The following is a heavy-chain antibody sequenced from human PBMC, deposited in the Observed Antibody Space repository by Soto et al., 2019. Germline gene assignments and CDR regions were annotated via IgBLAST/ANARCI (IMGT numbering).Heavy chain of an antibody. V-gene: IGHV4-34*01. J-gene: IGHJ5*02. CDR3: AREGYSSGWPSVHWFDP. Sequence: TLEILSLTCAVYGGSFIGYYWSWIRQPPGKGLEWIGEINHSGSTNYNPSLKSRVTISVDTSKNQFSLKLSSVTAADTAVYYCAREGYSSGWPSVHWFDPWGQGTLVTVSS. CDR1: GGSFIGYY. D-gene: IGHD6-19*01. CDR2: INHSGST.